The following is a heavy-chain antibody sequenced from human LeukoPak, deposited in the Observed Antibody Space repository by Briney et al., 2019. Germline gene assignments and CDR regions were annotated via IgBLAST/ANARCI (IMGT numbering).Heavy chain of an antibody. CDR2: INGDGTST. J-gene: IGHJ4*02. D-gene: IGHD4-17*01. CDR1: GFTFSTYW. V-gene: IGHV3-74*03. CDR3: ARASTTVPNLLDY. Sequence: GGSLRLSCAASGFTFSTYWMHWVRQAPGRGLLWVSRINGDGTSTKYADSVKGRFTISRDNARHTLYLQMNSLRAEDTAVYYCARASTTVPNLLDYWGQGTLVTVSS.